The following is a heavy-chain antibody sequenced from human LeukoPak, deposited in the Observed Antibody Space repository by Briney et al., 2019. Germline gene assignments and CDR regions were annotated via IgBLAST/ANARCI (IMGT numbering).Heavy chain of an antibody. CDR2: ISYDGSNK. CDR1: GFTFSSYA. J-gene: IGHJ4*02. CDR3: AREWVQLWFDY. D-gene: IGHD5-18*01. V-gene: IGHV3-30*04. Sequence: PGGSLRLSCAASGFTFSSYAMHWVRQAPGKGLEWVAVISYDGSNKYYADSVKGRFTISRDNSKNTLYLQMNSLRAEDTAVYYCAREWVQLWFDYWGQGTLVTVSS.